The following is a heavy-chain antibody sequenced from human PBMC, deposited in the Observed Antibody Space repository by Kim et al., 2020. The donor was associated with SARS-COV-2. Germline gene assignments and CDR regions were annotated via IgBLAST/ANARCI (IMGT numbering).Heavy chain of an antibody. CDR2: VYNSGTT. CDR1: GDSISSSFNY. D-gene: IGHD3-22*01. V-gene: IGHV4-39*01. J-gene: IGHJ4*02. Sequence: SETLSLTCTVSGDSISSSFNYWGWIRQPPGKGLEWIGSVYNSGTTYDSPSLKSRVTVSVDTSKNESSLKVTSVTAADTAVYFCARLPHDSSGYVDCWGQGILVTVSS. CDR3: ARLPHDSSGYVDC.